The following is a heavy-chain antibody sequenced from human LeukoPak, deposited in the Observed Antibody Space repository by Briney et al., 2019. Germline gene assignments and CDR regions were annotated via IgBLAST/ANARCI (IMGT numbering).Heavy chain of an antibody. CDR3: ARDRENSSGWYSYNWFDP. J-gene: IGHJ5*02. V-gene: IGHV4-59*01. D-gene: IGHD6-19*01. CDR2: ISYSGNT. CDR1: GGSISNYY. Sequence: PSETLSLTCTVSGGSISNYYWTWIRQPPGKGLEWIGFISYSGNTNYNPPLKSRVTISLDTSKNQFSLKLISVTAADTAVYYCARDRENSSGWYSYNWFDPRGQGTLVTVSS.